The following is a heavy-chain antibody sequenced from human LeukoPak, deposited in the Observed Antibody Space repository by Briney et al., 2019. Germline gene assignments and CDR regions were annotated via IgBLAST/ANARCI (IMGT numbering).Heavy chain of an antibody. Sequence: PGGSLRLSCAASGFTFSSYAMSWVRQAPGKGLEWISGISGIVDNTYYADSVKGRFTISRDNSKNTLYLQMSSLRAEDTAVYYCAPRYCSAARCVNDAFDVWGPGTMVTVSS. CDR1: GFTFSSYA. J-gene: IGHJ3*01. CDR2: ISGIVDNT. CDR3: APRYCSAARCVNDAFDV. V-gene: IGHV3-23*01. D-gene: IGHD2-15*01.